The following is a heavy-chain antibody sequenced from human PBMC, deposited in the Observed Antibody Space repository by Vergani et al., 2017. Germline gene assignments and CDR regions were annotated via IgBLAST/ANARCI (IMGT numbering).Heavy chain of an antibody. J-gene: IGHJ6*02. D-gene: IGHD2-15*01. V-gene: IGHV1-3*01. Sequence: QVQLVQSGAEVKKPGASVKVSCKASGYTFTSYAMHWVRQAPGQRLEWMGWINAGNGNTKYSQKFQGRVTITRDTSASTAYMELSSLRSEDTAVYYCARGTTRGYYYYYGMDVWGQGTTVTVSS. CDR1: GYTFTSYA. CDR2: INAGNGNT. CDR3: ARGTTRGYYYYYGMDV.